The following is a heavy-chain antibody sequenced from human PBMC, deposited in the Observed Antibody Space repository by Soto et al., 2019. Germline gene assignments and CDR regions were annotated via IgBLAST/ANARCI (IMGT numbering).Heavy chain of an antibody. CDR3: AKLVIGYCSGNTCDDY. CDR2: ISYDSSDK. V-gene: IGHV3-30*18. Sequence: VQLLESGGGLIQPGGSLRLSCAASGFTFSYGIHWLRQAPGKGLEWVAYISYDSSDKFYGDSVKGRFTIFRDNYNNTQFRQMNSLRAEDTAVYYCAKLVIGYCSGNTCDDYWGQGTLVAVSS. J-gene: IGHJ4*02. CDR1: GFTFSYG. D-gene: IGHD2-15*01.